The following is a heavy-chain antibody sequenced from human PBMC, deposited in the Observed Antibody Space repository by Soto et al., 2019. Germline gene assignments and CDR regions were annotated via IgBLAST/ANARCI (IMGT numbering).Heavy chain of an antibody. J-gene: IGHJ2*01. D-gene: IGHD4-17*01. V-gene: IGHV4-59*01. CDR3: ARVTSPGPDGDHVLVWYFDL. Sequence: QVQLQESGPSLVEPSETLSVTCSVSGGSIRSYYWSWLRQPPGKGLEWIGYIYDNGGSNYNPSLKSRVTILEDTSKNQFSLNLTSVTAADTAVYYCARVTSPGPDGDHVLVWYFDLWGRGILVTVSS. CDR2: IYDNGGS. CDR1: GGSIRSYY.